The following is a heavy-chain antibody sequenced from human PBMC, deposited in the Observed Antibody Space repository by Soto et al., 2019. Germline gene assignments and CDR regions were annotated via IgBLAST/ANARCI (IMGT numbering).Heavy chain of an antibody. V-gene: IGHV3-53*01. CDR1: GFSVSYNF. CDR3: ASGPQRNSISIY. J-gene: IGHJ4*02. D-gene: IGHD1-7*01. Sequence: GGSLRLSCAASGFSVSYNFMTWVRQPPGKGLEWVSVITSGSAASTYYADSVKGRFAISRDTSKNTLFLHMSSLTAEDTATYYCASGPQRNSISIYWGTGTIVTVYS. CDR2: ITSGSAAST.